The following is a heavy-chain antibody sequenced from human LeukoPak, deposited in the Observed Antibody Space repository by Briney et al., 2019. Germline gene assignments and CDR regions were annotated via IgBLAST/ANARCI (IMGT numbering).Heavy chain of an antibody. D-gene: IGHD4-17*01. V-gene: IGHV5-51*01. CDR2: IYPGDSDT. Sequence: GESLKISCQCSGYSFINYWIVWARQMPGKGLEYMGTIYPGDSDTSYSPSFQGQVTISADKSASTAYLQWISLKASDTAMYYCAKIGDGEYDYWGQGTLVTVSS. CDR3: AKIGDGEYDY. CDR1: GYSFINYW. J-gene: IGHJ4*02.